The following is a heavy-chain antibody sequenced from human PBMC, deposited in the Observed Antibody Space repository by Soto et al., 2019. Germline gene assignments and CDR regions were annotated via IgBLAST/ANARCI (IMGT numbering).Heavy chain of an antibody. CDR1: GGTFSTYA. V-gene: IGHV1-69*13. Sequence: ASVKVSCKAPGGTFSTYAISWVRQAPGQGLEWMGGIIPMFGTANYAQRFQDRVTITADESTNTVNMELSSLRSENTAVYFCASGIQLWLRRINNGYSGWGQGTLVTSPQ. CDR3: ASGIQLWLRRINNGYSG. D-gene: IGHD5-12*01. J-gene: IGHJ4*02. CDR2: IIPMFGTA.